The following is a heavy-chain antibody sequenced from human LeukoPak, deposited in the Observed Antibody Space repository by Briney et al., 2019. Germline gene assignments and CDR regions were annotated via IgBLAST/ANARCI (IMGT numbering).Heavy chain of an antibody. CDR2: IKRKVAGTTR. D-gene: IGHD7-27*01. J-gene: IGHJ4*02. CDR3: VIGLGKTDSDY. V-gene: IGHV3-15*01. CDR1: GFTLSDAW. Sequence: GRSLSLSCTASGFTLSDAWMTWVSLAPGKWLEWIRRIKRKVAGTTRDYAAPVKDRFTISRDDSKKTLYLHMNSLKSEDTAVYYCVIGLGKTDSDYWGQGTLVTVSS.